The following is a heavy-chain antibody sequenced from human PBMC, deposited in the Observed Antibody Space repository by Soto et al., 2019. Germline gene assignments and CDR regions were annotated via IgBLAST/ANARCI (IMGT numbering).Heavy chain of an antibody. Sequence: SVKVSCKASGGTFSSYAISWVRQAPGQGLEWMGGSIPIFGTANYAQKFQGRVTITADESTSTAYMELSSLRSEDTAVYYCARDPDYYYYYGMDVWGQGTTVTVSS. V-gene: IGHV1-69*13. CDR2: SIPIFGTA. J-gene: IGHJ6*02. CDR1: GGTFSSYA. CDR3: ARDPDYYYYYGMDV.